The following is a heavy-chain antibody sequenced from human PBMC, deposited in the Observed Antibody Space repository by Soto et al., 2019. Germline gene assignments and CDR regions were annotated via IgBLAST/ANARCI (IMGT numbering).Heavy chain of an antibody. V-gene: IGHV3-48*03. D-gene: IGHD3-10*01. J-gene: IGHJ4*02. CDR1: GFSFSSYE. CDR2: ISSSGTTI. CDR3: VYGYYFDY. Sequence: EVQLVESGGGLVQPGGSLRLSCVASGFSFSSYEMNWVRQAPGKGLEGVSFISSSGTTIYYADSVKGRFTISRDNAKNSLYLQMNSLRAEDTAVYYCVYGYYFDYWGQGTLVTVSS.